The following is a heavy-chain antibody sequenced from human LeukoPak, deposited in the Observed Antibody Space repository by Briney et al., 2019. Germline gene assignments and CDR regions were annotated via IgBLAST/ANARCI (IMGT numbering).Heavy chain of an antibody. CDR2: INTNTGNP. V-gene: IGHV7-4-1*02. CDR1: GYTFTSYA. J-gene: IGHJ4*02. D-gene: IGHD6-6*01. Sequence: VASVKVSCKASGYTFTSYAINWVRQAPGQGLEWMGWINTNTGNPTYAQGFTGRFVFSLDTSVSTAYLQISSLKAEDTAVYSCARDFEGAALDYWGQGTLVTVSS. CDR3: ARDFEGAALDY.